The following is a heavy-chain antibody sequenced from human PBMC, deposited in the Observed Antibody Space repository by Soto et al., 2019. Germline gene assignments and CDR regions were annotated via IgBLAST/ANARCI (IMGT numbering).Heavy chain of an antibody. Sequence: SVKVSCKASGCTFSSYAISWVRRAPGQVLEWMGGIIPIFGTANYAQKFQGRVTITADESTSTAYMELSSLRSEDTAVYYCARDNVAARPAAGYYYYYGMDVWGQGTTVTVSS. J-gene: IGHJ6*02. D-gene: IGHD6-6*01. CDR3: ARDNVAARPAAGYYYYYGMDV. V-gene: IGHV1-69*13. CDR1: GCTFSSYA. CDR2: IIPIFGTA.